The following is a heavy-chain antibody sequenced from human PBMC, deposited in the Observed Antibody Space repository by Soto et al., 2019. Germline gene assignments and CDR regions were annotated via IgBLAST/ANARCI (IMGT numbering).Heavy chain of an antibody. D-gene: IGHD2-2*01. V-gene: IGHV1-8*01. Sequence: QVQLVQSGAEVKKPGASVKVSCKASGYTFTSHDINWMRQATGQGLEWMGWMNPNSGHTNYAQKVKGRVTMNRDTSISTAYMELTSLRSEDKAIYYCASDMSTTWGQGTLVIVSS. CDR1: GYTFTSHD. J-gene: IGHJ5*02. CDR3: ASDMSTT. CDR2: MNPNSGHT.